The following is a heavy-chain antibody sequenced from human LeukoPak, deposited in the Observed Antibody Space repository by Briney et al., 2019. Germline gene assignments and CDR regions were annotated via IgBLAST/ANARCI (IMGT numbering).Heavy chain of an antibody. Sequence: ASVTVSCKASGYTFTSYGISWVRQAPGQGLEWMGWISAYNGNTNYAQKLQGRVTMTTDTSTSTAYMELRSLRSDDTAVYYCARVGQQLTYYYGMDVWGQGTTVTVSS. CDR2: ISAYNGNT. D-gene: IGHD6-13*01. V-gene: IGHV1-18*01. CDR1: GYTFTSYG. J-gene: IGHJ6*02. CDR3: ARVGQQLTYYYGMDV.